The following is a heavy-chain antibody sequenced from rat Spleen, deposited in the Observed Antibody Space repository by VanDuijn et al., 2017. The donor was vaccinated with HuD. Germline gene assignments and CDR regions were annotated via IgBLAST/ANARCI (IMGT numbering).Heavy chain of an antibody. CDR2: ISYDGSST. CDR1: GFTFSDYY. V-gene: IGHV5-29*01. CDR3: ARQGGGDWYFDF. D-gene: IGHD4-3*01. Sequence: EVQLVESDGGLVQPGRSLKLSCAASGFTFSDYYMAWVRQAPTKGLEWVATISYDGSSTYYRDSVKGRFTISRDNAKSTLYLQMDSLRSEDTATYYCARQGGGDWYFDFWGPGTMVTVSS. J-gene: IGHJ1*01.